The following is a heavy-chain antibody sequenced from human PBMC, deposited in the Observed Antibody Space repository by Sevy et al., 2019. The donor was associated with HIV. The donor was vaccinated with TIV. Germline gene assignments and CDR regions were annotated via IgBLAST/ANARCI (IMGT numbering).Heavy chain of an antibody. CDR3: DSERQGFAP. J-gene: IGHJ5*02. V-gene: IGHV1-46*03. CDR1: GYPFTSYY. Sequence: ASVKVSCKASGYPFTSYYMHWVRQAPGQGLEWMGIINPSGGTTTYAQKFQGRVTMTRDTSTSTAYMELSSLRSEDTAVHYNDSERQGFAPWGQGTLVSDSS. CDR2: INPSGGTT.